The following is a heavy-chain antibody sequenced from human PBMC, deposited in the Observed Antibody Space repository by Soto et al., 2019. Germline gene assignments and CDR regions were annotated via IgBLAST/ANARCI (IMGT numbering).Heavy chain of an antibody. CDR3: ARDLLRYFDWFSGGMDV. J-gene: IGHJ6*02. V-gene: IGHV3-7*01. CDR2: IKEDGSEK. Sequence: GGSLRLSCAASGFTFSSFWMTWVRQAPWEGLEWVANIKEDGSEKYYVDSVKGRFTISRDNAKNSLFLQMNSLRAEDTAVYYCARDLLRYFDWFSGGMDVWGQGTTVTVSS. D-gene: IGHD3-9*01. CDR1: GFTFSSFW.